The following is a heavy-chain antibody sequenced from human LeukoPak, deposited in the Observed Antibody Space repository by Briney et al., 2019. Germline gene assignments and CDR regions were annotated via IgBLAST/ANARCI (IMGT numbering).Heavy chain of an antibody. CDR3: ARHFNHGDYHIPYY. Sequence: ASVKVSCKASGYTFTGYYMHWVRQAPGQGLEWMGRTNPNSGGTNYAQKFQGRVTMTRDTSISTAYMELSRLRSDDTAVYYCARHFNHGDYHIPYYWGQGTLVTVSS. CDR1: GYTFTGYY. CDR2: TNPNSGGT. D-gene: IGHD4-17*01. V-gene: IGHV1-2*06. J-gene: IGHJ4*02.